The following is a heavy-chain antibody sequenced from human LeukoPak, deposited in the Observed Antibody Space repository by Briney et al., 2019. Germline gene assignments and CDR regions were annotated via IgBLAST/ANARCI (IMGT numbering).Heavy chain of an antibody. CDR2: INAGNGNT. Sequence: GASVKVSCKASGYTFTSYAMHWVRQAPGQRLEWMGWINAGNGNTKYSQKFQGRVTITRDTSASTAYMELSSLRSDDTAVYYCARVGLWIVGAYDAFDIWGQGTMVTVSS. D-gene: IGHD1-26*01. CDR1: GYTFTSYA. V-gene: IGHV1-3*01. J-gene: IGHJ3*02. CDR3: ARVGLWIVGAYDAFDI.